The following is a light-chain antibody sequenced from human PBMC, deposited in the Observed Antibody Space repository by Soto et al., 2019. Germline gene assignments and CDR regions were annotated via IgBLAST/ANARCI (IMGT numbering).Light chain of an antibody. CDR1: QSINSN. V-gene: IGKV3-15*01. CDR3: QRYNKWPWT. J-gene: IGKJ1*01. CDR2: GAS. Sequence: EKVLTQSPATLSVSPGERATLACRASQSINSNLAWYQQKPGQAPRLLIYGASTRATGVPARFSGTESGTELTLTISSLQSEDFALYYCQRYNKWPWTFGQGTKVEIK.